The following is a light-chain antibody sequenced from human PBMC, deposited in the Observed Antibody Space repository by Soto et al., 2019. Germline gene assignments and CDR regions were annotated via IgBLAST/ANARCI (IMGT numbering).Light chain of an antibody. V-gene: IGKV3-20*01. Sequence: EIVLTQSPGTLSLSPVERATLSCRASQSVSNNYLAWYQQHPGQAPRLLIYGASNRATGIPDRFSGSGSGTDFTLTINRLEPEDFAVYYCQQYGSSPPITFGQGTRLENK. CDR3: QQYGSSPPIT. J-gene: IGKJ5*01. CDR2: GAS. CDR1: QSVSNNY.